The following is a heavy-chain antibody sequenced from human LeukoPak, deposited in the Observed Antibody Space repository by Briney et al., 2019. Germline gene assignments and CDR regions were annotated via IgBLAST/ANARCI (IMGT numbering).Heavy chain of an antibody. CDR2: ISDSGDGT. Sequence: GGSLRLSCAASGFTFSNYAMTWVRQAPGKGLEWVSIISDSGDGTYHADSVKGRFTISRDNSKNTLYLNMNSLRAEDTAIYYCAKVRSTAVTAAINYWGRGTLVTVS. CDR3: AKVRSTAVTAAINY. J-gene: IGHJ4*02. CDR1: GFTFSNYA. V-gene: IGHV3-23*01. D-gene: IGHD2-2*02.